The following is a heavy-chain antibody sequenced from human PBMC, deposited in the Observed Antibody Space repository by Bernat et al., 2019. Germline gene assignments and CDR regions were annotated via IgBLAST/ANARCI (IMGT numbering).Heavy chain of an antibody. D-gene: IGHD3-10*01. CDR1: GFTFSSYA. CDR3: AKEGTMVQYYYYGMDV. V-gene: IGHV3-30*01. Sequence: QVQLVESGGGVVQPGRSLRLSCAASGFTFSSYAMHWVRQAPGKGLEWVAVISYDGSNKYYADSVKGRFTISRDNSKNTLYLQMNSLRAEDTAVYYCAKEGTMVQYYYYGMDVWGQGTTVTVSS. J-gene: IGHJ6*02. CDR2: ISYDGSNK.